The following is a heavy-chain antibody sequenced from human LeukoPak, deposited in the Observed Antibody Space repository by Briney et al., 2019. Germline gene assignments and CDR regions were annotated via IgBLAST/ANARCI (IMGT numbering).Heavy chain of an antibody. D-gene: IGHD6-19*01. Sequence: PGGSLRLSCAASGFTFSSYAMSWVRQAPGKGLECVSSISSSSSYIYYADSVKGRFTISRDNAKNSLYLQMNSLRAEDTAVYYCARDDIAVAGPYHDAFDIWGQGTMVTVSS. CDR1: GFTFSSYA. CDR2: ISSSSSYI. CDR3: ARDDIAVAGPYHDAFDI. J-gene: IGHJ3*02. V-gene: IGHV3-21*01.